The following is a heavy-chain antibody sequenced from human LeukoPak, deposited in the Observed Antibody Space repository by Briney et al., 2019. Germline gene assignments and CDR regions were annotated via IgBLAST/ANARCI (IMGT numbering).Heavy chain of an antibody. D-gene: IGHD1/OR15-1a*01. CDR3: ARDSSPITGTLWFDP. CDR1: GFTVSSNY. J-gene: IGHJ5*02. Sequence: GGSLRLSCAASGFTVSSNYMSRVRQAPGKGLEWVSVIYSGGSTYYADSVKGRFTISRDNSKNTLYLQMNSLRAEDTAVYYCARDSSPITGTLWFDPWGQGTLVTVSS. CDR2: IYSGGST. V-gene: IGHV3-66*02.